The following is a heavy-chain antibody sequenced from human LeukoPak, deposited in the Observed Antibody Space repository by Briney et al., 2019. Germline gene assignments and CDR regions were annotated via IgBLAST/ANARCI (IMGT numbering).Heavy chain of an antibody. CDR3: AKLYSTAYYYGGNYYAMDV. V-gene: IGHV4-39*07. Sequence: SETLSLTCTVSGDSFSTSSYYWGWIRQPPGKGLEWIGSIHYSGSTYYNPSLKSRVTISADTSKSQFSLKLTSVTAADTAVYYCAKLYSTAYYYGGNYYAMDVWGQGTTVTVSS. D-gene: IGHD3-22*01. CDR1: GDSFSTSSYY. J-gene: IGHJ6*02. CDR2: IHYSGST.